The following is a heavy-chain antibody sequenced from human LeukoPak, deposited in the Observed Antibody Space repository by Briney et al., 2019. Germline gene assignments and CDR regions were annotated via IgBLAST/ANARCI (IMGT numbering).Heavy chain of an antibody. V-gene: IGHV3-11*04. CDR2: ISSSGYTI. CDR3: AREDIVVVPAARADAFDI. D-gene: IGHD2-2*01. Sequence: GGSLRLSCAASGFTFSDYYMNWIRQAPGKGLEWVSYISSSGYTIYYADSVKGRFTISRDNAKNTLYLQMNSLRAEDTAVYYCAREDIVVVPAARADAFDIWGQGTMVTVSS. CDR1: GFTFSDYY. J-gene: IGHJ3*02.